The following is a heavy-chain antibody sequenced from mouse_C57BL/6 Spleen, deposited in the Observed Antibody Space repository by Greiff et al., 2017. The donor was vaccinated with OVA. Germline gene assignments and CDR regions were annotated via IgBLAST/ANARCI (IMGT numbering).Heavy chain of an antibody. CDR1: GYTFTSYW. V-gene: IGHV1-64*01. J-gene: IGHJ4*01. CDR3: ARFWSYAMDY. Sequence: QVQLQQPGAELVKPGASVKLSCKASGYTFTSYWMHWVKQRPGQGLEWIGMIHPNSGSTNYNEKFKSKATLTVDKSSSTAYMQLSSLTSEDSSVYYCARFWSYAMDYWGQGTSVTVSS. CDR2: IHPNSGST.